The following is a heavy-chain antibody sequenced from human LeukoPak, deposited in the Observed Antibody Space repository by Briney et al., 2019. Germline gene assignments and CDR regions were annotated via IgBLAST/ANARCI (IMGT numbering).Heavy chain of an antibody. Sequence: SETLSLTCTVSGGSISSNYWSWIRQPPGKGLEWIAYINYSGSTNYKSSLKSRVTISVDTSKNQFSLKLSSVTAADTAFYYCARRIAAADSFDMWGQGRMVTVSS. CDR1: GGSISSNY. V-gene: IGHV4-59*01. D-gene: IGHD6-13*01. CDR3: ARRIAAADSFDM. CDR2: INYSGST. J-gene: IGHJ3*02.